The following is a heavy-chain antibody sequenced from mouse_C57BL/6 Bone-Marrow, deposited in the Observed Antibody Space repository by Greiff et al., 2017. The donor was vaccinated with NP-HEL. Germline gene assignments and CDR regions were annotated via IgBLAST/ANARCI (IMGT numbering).Heavy chain of an antibody. CDR3: ARGGGSSYGGYFDV. CDR2: IYPGSGST. J-gene: IGHJ1*03. V-gene: IGHV1-55*01. CDR1: GYTFTSYW. D-gene: IGHD1-1*01. Sequence: VQLQQSGAELVKPGASVKMSCKASGYTFTSYWITWVKQRPGQGLEWIGDIYPGSGSTNYNEKFKSKATLTVDTSSSTAYMQLSSLTSEDSAVYYCARGGGSSYGGYFDVWGTGTTVTVSS.